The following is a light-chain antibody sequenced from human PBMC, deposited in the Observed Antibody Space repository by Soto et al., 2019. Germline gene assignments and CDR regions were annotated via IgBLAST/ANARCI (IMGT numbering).Light chain of an antibody. Sequence: DIVMTQSPLSLPVIPGEPASISCRSSQSLLHTDGYNYLDWYLQRPGQSPQLLIYLGSNRASGVPDRFSGSGSGTDFTLKISRVEAEYVGDYYCMQALQMRAFGQGTKVEIK. CDR1: QSLLHTDGYNY. CDR2: LGS. V-gene: IGKV2-28*01. CDR3: MQALQMRA. J-gene: IGKJ1*01.